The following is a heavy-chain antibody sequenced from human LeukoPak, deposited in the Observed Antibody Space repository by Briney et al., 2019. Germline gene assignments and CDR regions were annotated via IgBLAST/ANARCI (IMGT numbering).Heavy chain of an antibody. CDR3: ARANWNYGFLSPTYYFDY. J-gene: IGHJ4*02. CDR1: GGSISSYY. D-gene: IGHD1-7*01. V-gene: IGHV4-59*01. Sequence: PSETLSLTCTVSGGSISSYYWSWIRQPPGKGLEWIGYIYYSGSTNYNPSLKSRVTISVDTSKNQFSLKLSSVTAADTAVYYCARANWNYGFLSPTYYFDYWGQGTLVTVSS. CDR2: IYYSGST.